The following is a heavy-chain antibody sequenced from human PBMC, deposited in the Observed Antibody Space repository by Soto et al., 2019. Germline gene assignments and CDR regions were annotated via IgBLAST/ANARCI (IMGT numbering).Heavy chain of an antibody. D-gene: IGHD2-21*02. CDR2: VNPSGGHT. CDR1: GDTFSDYY. CDR3: ARGGHVVVVTAALDY. Sequence: QVQLMQSGAEVKKPGASVKVSCKASGDTFSDYYIHWVRQAPGQGLEWMGTVNPSGGHTTYSQHFLGRVTMTRDTSTSTLHMELTSLTSEDTGVYYCARGGHVVVVTAALDYWGQGTLVTVSS. V-gene: IGHV1-46*01. J-gene: IGHJ4*02.